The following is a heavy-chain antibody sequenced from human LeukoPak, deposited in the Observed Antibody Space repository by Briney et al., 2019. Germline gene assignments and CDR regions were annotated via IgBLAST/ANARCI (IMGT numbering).Heavy chain of an antibody. V-gene: IGHV4-59*01. J-gene: IGHJ6*03. CDR3: ARGGGMGHYYYYMDV. Sequence: SETLSLTCTVSGGSIISYYWSWIRQPPGKGLEWIGYIYYSGSTNYNPSLKSRVTISVDTSKNQFSLKLISVTAADTAVYYCARGGGMGHYYYYMDVWGKGTTVTISS. D-gene: IGHD5-24*01. CDR2: IYYSGST. CDR1: GGSIISYY.